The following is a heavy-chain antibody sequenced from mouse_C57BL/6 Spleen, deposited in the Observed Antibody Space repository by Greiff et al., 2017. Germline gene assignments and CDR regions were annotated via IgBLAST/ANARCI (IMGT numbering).Heavy chain of an antibody. D-gene: IGHD1-1*01. Sequence: EVQLQQSGTVLARPGASVKMSCKTSGYTFTSYWMHWVKQRPGQGLEWIGAIYPGNSDTSYNQKFKGKAKLTAVTSASTAYMELSSLTNEDSAVYYCTREDYYGSSYDYYAMDYWGQGTSVTVAS. J-gene: IGHJ4*01. CDR2: IYPGNSDT. CDR3: TREDYYGSSYDYYAMDY. V-gene: IGHV1-5*01. CDR1: GYTFTSYW.